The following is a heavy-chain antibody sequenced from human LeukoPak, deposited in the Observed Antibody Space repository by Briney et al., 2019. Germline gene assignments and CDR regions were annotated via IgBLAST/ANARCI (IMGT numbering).Heavy chain of an antibody. CDR3: AKGDFYGSGTYYNILYYYYMDV. Sequence: GGSLRLSCAASGFTFSSYGMHWVRQAPGKGLEWVAFIRYDGSNKYYADSVKGRFTISRDNSKNTLYLQMNSLRAEDTAVYYCAKGDFYGSGTYYNILYYYYMDVWGKGTTVTVSS. CDR2: IRYDGSNK. D-gene: IGHD3-10*01. CDR1: GFTFSSYG. J-gene: IGHJ6*03. V-gene: IGHV3-30*02.